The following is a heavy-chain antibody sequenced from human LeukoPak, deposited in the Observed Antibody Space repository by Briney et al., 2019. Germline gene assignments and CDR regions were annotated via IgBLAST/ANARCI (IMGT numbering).Heavy chain of an antibody. CDR1: GYNFASYG. CDR2: ISGHNADT. CDR3: ARDRYGFRSGSYDY. J-gene: IGHJ4*02. Sequence: GASVKVSCKASGYNFASYGVSWVRQAPGQGLEWMGWISGHNADTNYAQKVQGRVSMTTDTSTSTAYLELRSLTSDDTAVYFCARDRYGFRSGSYDYWGQGTLVTVSS. D-gene: IGHD1-26*01. V-gene: IGHV1-18*01.